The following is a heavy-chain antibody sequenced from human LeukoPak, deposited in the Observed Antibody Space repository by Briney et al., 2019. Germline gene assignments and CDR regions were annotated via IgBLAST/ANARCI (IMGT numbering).Heavy chain of an antibody. D-gene: IGHD4-17*01. CDR1: GFTFSDHY. J-gene: IGHJ4*02. Sequence: GGSLRLSCAASGFTFSDHYMDWVRQAPGKGLEWVAFISSSSSYIFYADSLKGRFTISRDNAKNSLYLQMNSLRADDTAVYYCARDLAYGDDGLWGQGTLVTVSS. CDR3: ARDLAYGDDGL. CDR2: ISSSSSYI. V-gene: IGHV3-21*01.